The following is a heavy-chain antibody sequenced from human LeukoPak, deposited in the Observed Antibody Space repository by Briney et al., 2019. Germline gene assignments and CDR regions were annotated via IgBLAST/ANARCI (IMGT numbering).Heavy chain of an antibody. V-gene: IGHV1-18*01. CDR1: GYAFTSHG. J-gene: IGHJ5*02. Sequence: ASVKVSCKASGYAFTSHGISWVRQAPGQGLEWMGWISGHNGNTNYAQKFQGRVTMTTDTSTSTAYMELRSLRSDDTAVYYCATDRGYCSGGSCYYWFDPWGQGTLVTVSS. CDR2: ISGHNGNT. D-gene: IGHD2-15*01. CDR3: ATDRGYCSGGSCYYWFDP.